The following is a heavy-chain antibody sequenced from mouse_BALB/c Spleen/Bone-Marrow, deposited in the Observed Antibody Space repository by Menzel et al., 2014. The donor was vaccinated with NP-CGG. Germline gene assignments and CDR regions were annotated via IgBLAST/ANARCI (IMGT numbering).Heavy chain of an antibody. Sequence: EVKLMESGPELVKPGASVKMSCKASGYTFTSYVMHWVKQKPGQGLEWIGYINPYNDGTKYNEKFKGKATLTSDKSSSTDYMELSTVSSEDSPVYYCARPRQLGLPYYFDYWGQGTLSQSPQ. V-gene: IGHV1-14*01. D-gene: IGHD3-2*01. CDR2: INPYNDGT. CDR1: GYTFTSYV. CDR3: ARPRQLGLPYYFDY. J-gene: IGHJ2*01.